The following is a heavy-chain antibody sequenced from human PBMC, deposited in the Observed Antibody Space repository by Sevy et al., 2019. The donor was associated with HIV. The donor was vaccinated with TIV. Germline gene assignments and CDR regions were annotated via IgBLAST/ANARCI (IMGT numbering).Heavy chain of an antibody. CDR1: GFNFSPYA. J-gene: IGHJ5*02. CDR3: AKEGYYYDSRSSDWFDP. CDR2: VSSDGTTR. D-gene: IGHD3-22*01. V-gene: IGHV3-30*18. Sequence: GGSLRLSCAASGFNFSPYAMHWVRQGPGKGLEWVATVSSDGTTRSYVDSNKGRFSLSRDNSKNTLYLQMNNLTPEDTAVYYCAKEGYYYDSRSSDWFDPWGPGALVTVSS.